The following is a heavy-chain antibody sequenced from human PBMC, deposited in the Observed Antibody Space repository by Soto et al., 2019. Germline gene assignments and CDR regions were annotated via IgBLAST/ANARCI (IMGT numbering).Heavy chain of an antibody. J-gene: IGHJ5*02. CDR2: ISNDGSIT. CDR1: GFSLGSNS. CDR3: AKWSGFGDA. D-gene: IGHD3-10*01. V-gene: IGHV3-23*01. Sequence: GGSLRLSCAASGFSLGSNSMAWVRQAPGERLQWISGISNDGSITFYVDSVRGRFTISRDTSRNTLYLQMDSLRVEDTALYFCAKWSGFGDAWGQGTLVTVSS.